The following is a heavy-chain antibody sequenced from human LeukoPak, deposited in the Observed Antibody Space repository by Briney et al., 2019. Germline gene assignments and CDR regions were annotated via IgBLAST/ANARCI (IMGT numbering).Heavy chain of an antibody. D-gene: IGHD3-10*01. CDR3: ARGGSGSGYLYYFDY. J-gene: IGHJ4*02. V-gene: IGHV1-2*06. CDR1: GYSFTDYS. Sequence: ASMKVSCKASGYSFTDYSMHWGRQAPGQGLEWMGRINPNSGGTSYAQNFQGRVSMTRDTSISTTYMELSGLTSDDTAVYYCARGGSGSGYLYYFDYWGQGTLVSVSS. CDR2: INPNSGGT.